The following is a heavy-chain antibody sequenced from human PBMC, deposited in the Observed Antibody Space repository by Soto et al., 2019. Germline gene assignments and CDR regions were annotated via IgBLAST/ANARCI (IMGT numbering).Heavy chain of an antibody. Sequence: SETLSLTCTVSGGSISRYYWSWIRQPPGKGLEWIGYIYYSGSTNYNPSLKSRVTISVDTSKNQFSLKLSSVTAADTAVYYCARDVGNYFDYWGQGTLVTVSS. CDR1: GGSISRYY. CDR2: IYYSGST. V-gene: IGHV4-59*01. D-gene: IGHD1-26*01. J-gene: IGHJ4*02. CDR3: ARDVGNYFDY.